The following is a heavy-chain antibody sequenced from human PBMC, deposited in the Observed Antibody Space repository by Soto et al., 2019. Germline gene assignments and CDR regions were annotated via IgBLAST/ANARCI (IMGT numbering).Heavy chain of an antibody. CDR3: ARDRRVAVAGTRGFDY. V-gene: IGHV4-4*02. CDR1: SGSISSSNW. Sequence: SETLSLTCAVSSGSISSSNWWSWVRQPPGKGLEWIGEIYHSGSTNYNPSLKSRVTISVDKSKNQFSLKLSSVTAADTAVYYCARDRRVAVAGTRGFDYWGQGTLVTVSS. D-gene: IGHD6-19*01. CDR2: IYHSGST. J-gene: IGHJ4*02.